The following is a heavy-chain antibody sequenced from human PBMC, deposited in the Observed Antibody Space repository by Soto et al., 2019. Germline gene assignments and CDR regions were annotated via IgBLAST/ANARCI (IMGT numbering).Heavy chain of an antibody. Sequence: QVQLVQSGAEVKEPGDSVRVSCEASGYTFTAYYIHWVRQAPGQGLEWMGWINPKFGVTTYAQDFQGRVSMTRDMSISTVYVELSRLTSDDTAIYYCARNMDYYYGPGSGNGHGFWGQGTTVTVFS. D-gene: IGHD3-10*01. V-gene: IGHV1-2*02. J-gene: IGHJ6*02. CDR1: GYTFTAYY. CDR3: ARNMDYYYGPGSGNGHGF. CDR2: INPKFGVT.